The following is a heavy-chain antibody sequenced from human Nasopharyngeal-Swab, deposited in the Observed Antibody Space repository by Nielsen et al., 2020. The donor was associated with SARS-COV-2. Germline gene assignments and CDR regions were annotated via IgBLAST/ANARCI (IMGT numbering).Heavy chain of an antibody. D-gene: IGHD5-18*01. Sequence: SLKISCAASGFTFDDYAMHWVRQAPGKGLEWVSGISWNSGSIGYADSVKGRFTISRDNAKNSLYLQMNSLRAEDTALYYCAKDSGGYSHGHWWFDPWGQGTLVTVSS. CDR1: GFTFDDYA. V-gene: IGHV3-9*01. J-gene: IGHJ5*02. CDR3: AKDSGGYSHGHWWFDP. CDR2: ISWNSGSI.